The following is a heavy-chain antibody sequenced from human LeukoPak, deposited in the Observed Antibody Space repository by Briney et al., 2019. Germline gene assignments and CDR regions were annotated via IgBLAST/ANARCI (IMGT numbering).Heavy chain of an antibody. Sequence: GGSLRLSCAASGFTFSSYSMNWVRQAPGKGLEWVALTQYSGTNKYYADSVKGRFTISRDNSKNTLYLEMNSLRPDDTAVYYCAKAHWWSPDYWGQGTLVTVSS. CDR2: TQYSGTNK. V-gene: IGHV3-30*02. J-gene: IGHJ4*02. CDR1: GFTFSSYS. CDR3: AKAHWWSPDY. D-gene: IGHD2-8*02.